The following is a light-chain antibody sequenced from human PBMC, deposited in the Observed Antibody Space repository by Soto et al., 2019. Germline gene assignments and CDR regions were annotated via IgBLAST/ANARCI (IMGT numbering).Light chain of an antibody. J-gene: IGLJ1*01. CDR1: SSDIGGYNY. CDR3: NSFTDSSLYV. V-gene: IGLV2-14*01. CDR2: EVN. Sequence: QSVLTQPASVSGSPGQSITISCTGTSSDIGGYNYVSWYQQHPGKAPKLMIYEVNHRPSGVSDRFSGSKSGNTASLTISGLQAEDEADYYCNSFTDSSLYVFGTGTKVTVL.